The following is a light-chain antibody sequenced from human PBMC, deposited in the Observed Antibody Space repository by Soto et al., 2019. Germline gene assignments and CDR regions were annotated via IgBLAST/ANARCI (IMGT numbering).Light chain of an antibody. CDR1: QSISSW. Sequence: DIQVTQSPSTLSASVGDRVTITCRASQSISSWLAWYQQKPGKAPKLLIYDASSLESGVPSRFSGSGSGTEFTLTISSLQPDDFATYYCQQYNSRVTFGQGTNVDIK. J-gene: IGKJ1*01. CDR3: QQYNSRVT. V-gene: IGKV1-5*01. CDR2: DAS.